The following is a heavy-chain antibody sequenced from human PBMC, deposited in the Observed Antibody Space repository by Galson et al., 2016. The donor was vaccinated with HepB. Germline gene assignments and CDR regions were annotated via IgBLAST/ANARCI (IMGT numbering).Heavy chain of an antibody. CDR3: ARLEGFGDPFDY. CDR1: GYTFTAYT. CDR2: LSVYYGHT. J-gene: IGHJ4*02. D-gene: IGHD3-10*01. Sequence: SVKVSCKASGYTFTAYTIHWVRQAPGQGLEWMGWLSVYYGHTSSAQKFQGRVTMTTDTSTNTAFLELSSLISDDTAVYYCARLEGFGDPFDYWGQGTLVTVSS. V-gene: IGHV1-18*01.